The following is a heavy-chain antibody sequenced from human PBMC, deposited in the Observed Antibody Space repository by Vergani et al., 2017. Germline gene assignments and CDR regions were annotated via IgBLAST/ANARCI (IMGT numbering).Heavy chain of an antibody. V-gene: IGHV3-33*01. CDR2: IWYDGSNK. CDR1: GFTFSSYG. J-gene: IGHJ6*04. Sequence: VQLLESGGGLVQPGGSLRLSCAASGFTFSSYGMHWVRQAPGKGLEWVAVIWYDGSNKYYADSVKGRFTISRDNSKNTLYLQMNSLRAEDTAVYYCARGSENYDFWSCAMDVWGKGTTVTVSS. D-gene: IGHD3-3*01. CDR3: ARGSENYDFWSCAMDV.